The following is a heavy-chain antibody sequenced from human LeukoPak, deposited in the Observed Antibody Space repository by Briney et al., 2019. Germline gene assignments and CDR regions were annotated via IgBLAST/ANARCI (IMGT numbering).Heavy chain of an antibody. V-gene: IGHV3-23*01. J-gene: IGHJ4*02. CDR2: ICDTGGCT. D-gene: IGHD3-22*01. CDR3: ARTRRGIVVEGPDY. Sequence: PGGSPRLSCAASGFSFSIYGMRWLRQAPGKGLEWVSSICDTGGCTYYADSVKGRFTISRDNSKNTLYLQMNSLRAEDTAVYYCARTRRGIVVEGPDYWGQGTLVTVSS. CDR1: GFSFSIYG.